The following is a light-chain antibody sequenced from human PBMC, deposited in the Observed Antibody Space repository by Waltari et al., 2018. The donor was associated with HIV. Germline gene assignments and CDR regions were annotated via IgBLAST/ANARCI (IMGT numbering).Light chain of an antibody. J-gene: IGLJ1*01. CDR3: SSYASTNTRV. CDR1: TSDVGGYNF. Sequence: QSALTQPASVSGSPGQSVTISCTGTTSDVGGYNFVSWYQQHPVKAPKLMIYDFMNRASLVSNRFSGSKSVNTASLTIAGLQAEDGADYYCSSYASTNTRVFGAGTKVTVL. CDR2: DFM. V-gene: IGLV2-14*03.